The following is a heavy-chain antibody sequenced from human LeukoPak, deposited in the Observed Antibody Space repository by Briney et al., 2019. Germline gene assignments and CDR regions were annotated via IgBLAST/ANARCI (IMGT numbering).Heavy chain of an antibody. J-gene: IGHJ4*02. CDR2: IYYSGST. CDR3: ASGYSYGYDY. Sequence: SGTLSLTCAVSGGSISSSNWWSWVRQPPGKGLEWIGEIYYSGSTYYNLSLKSRVTISVDTSKNQFSLKLSSVTAADTAVYYCASGYSYGYDYWGQGTLVTVSS. CDR1: GGSISSSNW. V-gene: IGHV4-4*02. D-gene: IGHD5-18*01.